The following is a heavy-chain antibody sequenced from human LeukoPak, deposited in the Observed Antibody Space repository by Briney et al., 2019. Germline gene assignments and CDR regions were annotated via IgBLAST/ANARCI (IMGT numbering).Heavy chain of an antibody. Sequence: GGSLRLSCAASGSTFSSYGMSWVRQAPGKGLEWVSVISGRGGNTNYADSVKGRFTISRDNSKNTLYLQMNSLRAEDTAVYYCAKGSSSDGYAAADYWGQGTLVTVSS. D-gene: IGHD2-2*01. J-gene: IGHJ4*02. CDR2: ISGRGGNT. CDR1: GSTFSSYG. CDR3: AKGSSSDGYAAADY. V-gene: IGHV3-23*01.